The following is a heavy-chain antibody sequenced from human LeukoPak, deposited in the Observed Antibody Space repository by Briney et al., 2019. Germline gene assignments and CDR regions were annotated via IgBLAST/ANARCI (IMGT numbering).Heavy chain of an antibody. CDR2: INSDGSSA. Sequence: SGGSLRLSCAASGFTFSYYWMHWVRQAPGKGLVWVSRINSDGSSASYADSVKGRFTISRDNAKNTLYLQMNSLRAEDTAVYYCARSIGSTRNNLDVWGLGTTVTVS. D-gene: IGHD1-1*01. CDR1: GFTFSYYW. J-gene: IGHJ6*02. CDR3: ARSIGSTRNNLDV. V-gene: IGHV3-74*01.